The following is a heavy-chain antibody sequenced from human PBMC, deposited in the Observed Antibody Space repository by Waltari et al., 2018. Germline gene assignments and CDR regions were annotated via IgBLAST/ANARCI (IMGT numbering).Heavy chain of an antibody. Sequence: DVQLAQSGAEVKKAGESLKISCKGSGYSFTTYWIGWVRQMPGKGLEWMGIIYPGDSDTRYSPSFQGQVTISGDKSITTAYLQWSSLKASDTAIYFCARRDRGGSVSNYFDYWGQGTLVTVSS. CDR3: ARRDRGGSVSNYFDY. D-gene: IGHD3-10*01. CDR2: IYPGDSDT. CDR1: GYSFTTYW. V-gene: IGHV5-51*03. J-gene: IGHJ4*02.